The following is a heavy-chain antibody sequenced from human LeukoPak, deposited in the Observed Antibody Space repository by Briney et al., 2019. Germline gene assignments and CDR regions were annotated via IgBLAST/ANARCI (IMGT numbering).Heavy chain of an antibody. CDR2: IYYSGST. CDR1: GGSICSSSYY. J-gene: IGHJ4*02. CDR3: AGLKGTVDY. Sequence: SETLSHICTVSGGSICSSSYYGCWIRQPPGKGLEWIGSIYYSGSTYYNPSLKSRVTISVDTSKNQFSLKLSSVTAADTAVYYCAGLKGTVDYWRQGTLVTVSS. D-gene: IGHD1-7*01. V-gene: IGHV4-39*01.